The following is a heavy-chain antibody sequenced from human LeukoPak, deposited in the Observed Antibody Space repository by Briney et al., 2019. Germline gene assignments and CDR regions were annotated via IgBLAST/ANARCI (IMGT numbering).Heavy chain of an antibody. CDR1: GLTFSSYG. D-gene: IGHD3-3*01. Sequence: PGRSLRLSCAASGLTFSSYGMHWVRQAPGKGLEWVSAISGSGGSTYYADSVKGRFTISRDNSKNTLYLQMNSLRAEDTAVYYCAKGITIFGPPWGTFDYWGQGTLVTVSS. CDR3: AKGITIFGPPWGTFDY. J-gene: IGHJ4*02. CDR2: ISGSGGST. V-gene: IGHV3-23*01.